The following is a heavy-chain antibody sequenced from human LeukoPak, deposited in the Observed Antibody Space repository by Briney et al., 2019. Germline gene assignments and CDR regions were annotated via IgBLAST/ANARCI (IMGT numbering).Heavy chain of an antibody. V-gene: IGHV3-30-3*01. CDR1: GFTFSSYA. Sequence: GGSLRLSCAASGFTFSSYAMHWVRQAPGKGLEWVAVISYDGSNKYYADSVKGRFTISRDNSKNTLYLQMNSLRAEDTAVYYCARGGRYQLLYLWGQGTLVTVSS. D-gene: IGHD2-2*01. CDR2: ISYDGSNK. CDR3: ARGGRYQLLYL. J-gene: IGHJ5*02.